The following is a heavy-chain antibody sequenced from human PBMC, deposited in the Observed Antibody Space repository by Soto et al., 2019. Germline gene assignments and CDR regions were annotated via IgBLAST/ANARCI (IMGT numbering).Heavy chain of an antibody. V-gene: IGHV3-13*01. J-gene: IGHJ6*02. CDR1: GFTFRNYD. Sequence: EVQLVESGGVLVQPGGSLRLSCEASGFTFRNYDMHWGRQGTGKGLKWVSGISAAGGADYADSVEGRFTISRENAQNSFYLKMNSLRVGDPAVYYCARTERDFYGLDVWGQGTTVIISS. CDR2: ISAAGGA. CDR3: ARTERDFYGLDV.